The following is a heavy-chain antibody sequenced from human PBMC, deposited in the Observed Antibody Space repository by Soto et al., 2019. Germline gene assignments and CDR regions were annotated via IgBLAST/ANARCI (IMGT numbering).Heavy chain of an antibody. D-gene: IGHD3-10*01. Sequence: ASVKVSCKASGYTFTSYGISWVRQAPGQGLEWMGWISAYNGNTNYAQKPQGRVTMTTDTSTSTAYMELRSLRSDDTAVYYCARGGRKDGSGSYYGMDVWGQGTTVTVSS. CDR3: ARGGRKDGSGSYYGMDV. CDR1: GYTFTSYG. J-gene: IGHJ6*02. CDR2: ISAYNGNT. V-gene: IGHV1-18*01.